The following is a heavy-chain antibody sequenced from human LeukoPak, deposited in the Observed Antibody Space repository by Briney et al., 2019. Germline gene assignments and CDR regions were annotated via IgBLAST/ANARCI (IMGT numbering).Heavy chain of an antibody. J-gene: IGHJ4*02. CDR1: GFTFSVYA. CDR3: VKDGLAFCGGDCCSYFDY. V-gene: IGHV3-64D*06. CDR2: IISNGGGT. D-gene: IGHD2-21*02. Sequence: GGSLRLSCSASGFTFSVYAIHWVRQAPGKGLEYVSTIISNGGGTYYADSVKGRFTISRDNSKNTVSLQMSSLRAEDTALYYCVKDGLAFCGGDCCSYFDYWGQGTLVTVSS.